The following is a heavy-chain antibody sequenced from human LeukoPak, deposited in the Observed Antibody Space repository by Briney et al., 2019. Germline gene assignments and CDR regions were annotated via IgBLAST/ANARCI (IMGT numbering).Heavy chain of an antibody. D-gene: IGHD5-18*01. CDR3: ARVDIPMAGHAFDI. Sequence: SETLSLTCTVSGGSTSSGSYYWSWIRQPAGKGLEWIGRIYTSGSTNYNPSLRSRVTILLDTSTNQFSLNLNSVTAADTAVYYCARVDIPMAGHAFDIWGQGTMVTVSS. CDR1: GGSTSSGSYY. V-gene: IGHV4-61*02. CDR2: IYTSGST. J-gene: IGHJ3*02.